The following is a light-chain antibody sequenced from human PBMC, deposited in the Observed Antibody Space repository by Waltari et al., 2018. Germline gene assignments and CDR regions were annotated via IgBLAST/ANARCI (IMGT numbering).Light chain of an antibody. CDR3: CSFASGTAFV. V-gene: IGLV2-23*02. CDR2: DVN. CDR1: SVDVANYNH. J-gene: IGLJ1*01. Sequence: QSALTQPASVSGSLGRSITISCTGTSVDVANYNHVAWYRQSPGNVPKPVIYDVNKRPSGVSNRFSGSKSGNTASLTISGLQPEDESDSYFCSFASGTAFVFGSGTTITVL.